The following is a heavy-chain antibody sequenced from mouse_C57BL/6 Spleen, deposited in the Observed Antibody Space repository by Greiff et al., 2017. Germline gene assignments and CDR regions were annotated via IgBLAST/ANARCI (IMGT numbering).Heavy chain of an antibody. CDR2: IYPGSGST. CDR1: GYTFTSYW. D-gene: IGHD2-5*01. CDR3: ARSYYSNYGAMDY. J-gene: IGHJ4*01. Sequence: QVQLQQPGAELVKPGASVKMSCKASGYTFTSYWITWVKQRPGQGLAWIGDIYPGSGSTNYNEKFKSKATLTVDTSSSTAYMQLSSLTSEDSAVYYCARSYYSNYGAMDYWGQGTSVTVSS. V-gene: IGHV1-55*01.